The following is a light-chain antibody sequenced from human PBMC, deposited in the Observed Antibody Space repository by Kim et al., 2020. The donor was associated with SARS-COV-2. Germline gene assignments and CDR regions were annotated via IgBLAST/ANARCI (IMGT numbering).Light chain of an antibody. V-gene: IGLV3-19*01. CDR2: GKN. CDR1: SLRSYY. Sequence: LVQTIRITCQGDSLRSYYASWYQQKPGQAPVLVIYGKNNRPSGIPDRFSGSSSGNTASLTITGAQAEDEADYYCNSRDSSGNFVVFGGGTQLTVL. J-gene: IGLJ2*01. CDR3: NSRDSSGNFVV.